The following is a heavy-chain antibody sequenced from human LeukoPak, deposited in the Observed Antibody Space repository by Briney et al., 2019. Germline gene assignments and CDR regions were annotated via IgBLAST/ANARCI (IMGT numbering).Heavy chain of an antibody. CDR1: GGSFSGYY. CDR3: ARAHYYDSSGYTH. D-gene: IGHD3-22*01. CDR2: INHSGST. V-gene: IGHV4-34*01. Sequence: SETLSLTCAVYGGSFSGYYWSWIRQPPGKGLEWIGEINHSGSTNYNPSLKSRVTISVDKSKNQFSLKLSSVTAADTAVYYCARAHYYDSSGYTHWGQGTLVTVSS. J-gene: IGHJ4*02.